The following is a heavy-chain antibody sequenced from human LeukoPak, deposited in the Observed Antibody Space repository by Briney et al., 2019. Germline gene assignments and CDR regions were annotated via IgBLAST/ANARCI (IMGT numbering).Heavy chain of an antibody. CDR2: ISWNSGSI. V-gene: IGHV3-9*03. CDR1: GFTFDDYA. Sequence: GRSLRLSCAASGFTFDDYAMHWVRQAPGKGLEWVSGISWNSGSIGYADSVKGRFTISRDNAKNSLYLQMNSLRAEDMALYYCGKDISLAAAGTLDYWGQGTLVTVSS. D-gene: IGHD6-13*01. J-gene: IGHJ4*02. CDR3: GKDISLAAAGTLDY.